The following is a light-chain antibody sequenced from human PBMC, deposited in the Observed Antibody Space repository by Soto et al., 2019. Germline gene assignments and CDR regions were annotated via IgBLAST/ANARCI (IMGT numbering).Light chain of an antibody. CDR3: TSYAGRYTYV. J-gene: IGLJ1*01. CDR2: EVT. Sequence: QSALTQPPSASGSPGRSVTISCTGTSSDVGDYNYVSWYQQHPSKAPKLMIYEVTKRPSGVPDRFSGSKSGITASLTVSGLQAEDEADYYCTSYAGRYTYVFGTGTKVTVL. CDR1: SSDVGDYNY. V-gene: IGLV2-8*01.